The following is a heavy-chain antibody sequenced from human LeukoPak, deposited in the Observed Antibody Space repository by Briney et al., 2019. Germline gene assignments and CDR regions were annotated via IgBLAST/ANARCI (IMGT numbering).Heavy chain of an antibody. CDR3: ARDLDDSSGPD. V-gene: IGHV7-4-1*02. J-gene: IGHJ4*02. CDR1: GYTFTSYA. Sequence: ASVNVSCKSSGYTFTSYALNWVRQAPGQGLAWMGWISTNTGNPTYAQGFTGRFVFSLDTSVSTAYLQISSLKDEDTAVYYCARDLDDSSGPDWGQGTLVTVSS. CDR2: ISTNTGNP. D-gene: IGHD3-22*01.